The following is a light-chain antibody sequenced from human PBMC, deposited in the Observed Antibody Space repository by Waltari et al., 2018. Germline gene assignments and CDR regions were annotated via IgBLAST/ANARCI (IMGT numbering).Light chain of an antibody. J-gene: IGKJ1*01. CDR3: QQYNSYWT. CDR1: LSIGPW. V-gene: IGKV1-5*03. CDR2: RAS. Sequence: DIQMTQSPSTLSAYVGDTVTITCRASLSIGPWLAWYQQKPGKAPKLLIYRASILQGGVPSRFSGSGSVTDFTLTISGLQPDDFATYYCQQYNSYWTFGQGTKVE.